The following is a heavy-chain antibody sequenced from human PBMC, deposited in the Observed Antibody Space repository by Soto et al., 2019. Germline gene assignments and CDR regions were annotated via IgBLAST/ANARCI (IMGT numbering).Heavy chain of an antibody. CDR2: ISGSCDST. D-gene: IGHD6-13*01. CDR3: AYSSTPFDY. V-gene: IGHV3-23*01. Sequence: PGGSLRLSCAASGFTFSDYTMSWVRQAPGKGLEWVSAISGSCDSTYYADSVKGRFTFSRDNSKNTLYLQMNSLRAEDTAVYYCAYSSTPFDYWGQGTLVTVSS. J-gene: IGHJ4*02. CDR1: GFTFSDYT.